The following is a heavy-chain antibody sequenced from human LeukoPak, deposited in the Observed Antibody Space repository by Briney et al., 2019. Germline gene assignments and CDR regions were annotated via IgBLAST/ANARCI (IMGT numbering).Heavy chain of an antibody. J-gene: IGHJ3*02. CDR3: ARDGSGTLAFDI. V-gene: IGHV4-61*02. Sequence: PSETLSLTCSVSGGSISSGSYYWSWTRQPAGKELEWIGRIYTSGSTDYNPSLRNRVTISVDTSKNQFSLKLTSVTAADTAVYYCARDGSGTLAFDIWGQGTMVTVSS. D-gene: IGHD1-26*01. CDR2: IYTSGST. CDR1: GGSISSGSYY.